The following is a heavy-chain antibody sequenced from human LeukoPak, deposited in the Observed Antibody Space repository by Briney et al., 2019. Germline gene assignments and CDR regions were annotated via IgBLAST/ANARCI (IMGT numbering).Heavy chain of an antibody. CDR2: IYYSGST. V-gene: IGHV4-30-4*08. CDR3: ARGKGGSYPYYFDY. CDR1: GGSISSGDYY. Sequence: SETLSLTCTVSGGSISSGDYYWSWIRQPPGKGLEWIGYIYYSGSTYYNPSLKSRVAISVDTSKNQFSLKLSSVTAADTAVYYCARGKGGSYPYYFDYWGQGTLVTVSS. J-gene: IGHJ4*02. D-gene: IGHD1-26*01.